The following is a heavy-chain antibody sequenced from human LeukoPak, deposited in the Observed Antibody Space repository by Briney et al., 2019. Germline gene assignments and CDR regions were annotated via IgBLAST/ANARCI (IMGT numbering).Heavy chain of an antibody. CDR1: DGSLSSYY. J-gene: IGHJ4*02. D-gene: IGHD6-13*01. Sequence: SETLSLTCPVSDGSLSSYYWSWIRQPPGKGLEWIGYIYYSGSTNYNPSLKSRVTISVDTSKNQFSLKLSSVTAADTAVYYCARESAAGRGYYFDYWGQGTLVTVSS. CDR2: IYYSGST. CDR3: ARESAAGRGYYFDY. V-gene: IGHV4-59*01.